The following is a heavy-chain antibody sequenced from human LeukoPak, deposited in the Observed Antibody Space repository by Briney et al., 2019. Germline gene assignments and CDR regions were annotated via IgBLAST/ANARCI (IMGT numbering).Heavy chain of an antibody. D-gene: IGHD6-13*01. J-gene: IGHJ5*02. Sequence: ASVKVSCKVSGYTLTELSMHWVRQAPGKGLEWMGGFDPEDGETIYAQKFQGRVTMTEDTSTDTAYMELSSLRSEDTAVYYCARSSEQQLTTRYNWFDPWGQGTLVTVSS. CDR1: GYTLTELS. CDR3: ARSSEQQLTTRYNWFDP. CDR2: FDPEDGET. V-gene: IGHV1-24*01.